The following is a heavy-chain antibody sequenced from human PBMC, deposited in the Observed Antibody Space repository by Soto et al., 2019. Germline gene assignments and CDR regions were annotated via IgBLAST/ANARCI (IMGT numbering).Heavy chain of an antibody. V-gene: IGHV2-5*02. CDR1: GFSLSTSAVG. J-gene: IGHJ5*02. Sequence: QITLKESGPTLAKPTQTLTLTCTCSGFSLSTSAVGVGWIRQPPGKALEWLALIYWDDDKRYSPSLKSRLTITKDTPKNQVVLTITNMDPVDTATYYCAPGTEKCDPWGQGTLVTVSS. CDR3: APGTEKCDP. CDR2: IYWDDDK.